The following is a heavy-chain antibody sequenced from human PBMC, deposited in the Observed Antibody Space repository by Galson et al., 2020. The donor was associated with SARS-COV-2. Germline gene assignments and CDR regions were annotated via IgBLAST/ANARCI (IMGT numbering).Heavy chain of an antibody. J-gene: IGHJ6*02. Sequence: ASVKVSCKASGYTFTGYYMHWVRQAPGQGLEWMEWINPNSGGTNYAQKFQGWVTMTRDTSISTAYMELSRLRSDDTAVYYCARDSLWFGELLSNYYGMDVWGQGTTVTVSS. CDR1: GYTFTGYY. V-gene: IGHV1-2*04. CDR2: INPNSGGT. CDR3: ARDSLWFGELLSNYYGMDV. D-gene: IGHD3-10*01.